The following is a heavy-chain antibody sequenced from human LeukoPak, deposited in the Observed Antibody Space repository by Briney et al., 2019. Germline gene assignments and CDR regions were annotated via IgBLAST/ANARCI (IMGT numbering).Heavy chain of an antibody. V-gene: IGHV4-39*07. Sequence: SETLSLTCTVSGGSISSSSYYWGWIRQPPGKGLEWIGEINHSGSTNYNPSLKSRVTISVDTSKNQFSLKLSSVTAADTAVYYCATSVPGARYYYYYYMDVWGKGTTVTVSS. CDR2: INHSGST. J-gene: IGHJ6*03. CDR1: GGSISSSSYY. CDR3: ATSVPGARYYYYYYMDV.